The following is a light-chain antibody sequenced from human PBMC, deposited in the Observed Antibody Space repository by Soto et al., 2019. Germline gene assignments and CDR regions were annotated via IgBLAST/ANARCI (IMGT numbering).Light chain of an antibody. CDR2: AAS. V-gene: IGKV1-27*01. CDR1: KGISNY. J-gene: IGKJ3*01. CDR3: QKYNSALFT. Sequence: DIQMTQSPSSLSASVGDRVTITCRASKGISNYLAWYQQKPGKVPKLLIYAASTLQSGVPSRFSGSGSGTDFTLTISSLQPEDGATYYCQKYNSALFTFGPGTKVDIK.